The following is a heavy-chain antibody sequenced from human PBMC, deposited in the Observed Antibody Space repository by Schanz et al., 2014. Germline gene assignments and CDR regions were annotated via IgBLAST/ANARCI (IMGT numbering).Heavy chain of an antibody. CDR1: GFMFSSFW. J-gene: IGHJ3*02. V-gene: IGHV3-21*01. D-gene: IGHD4-17*01. Sequence: EVQLVESGGDLVQPGGSLRLSCAASGFMFSSFWMGWIRQAPGKGLEWVSSISIRSAFVYYADSVKGRFTISRDNAKSSLYLQMNGLRAEDTALYYCAKDPHKDYGGKPQTFDIWGQGTMVTVSS. CDR2: ISIRSAFV. CDR3: AKDPHKDYGGKPQTFDI.